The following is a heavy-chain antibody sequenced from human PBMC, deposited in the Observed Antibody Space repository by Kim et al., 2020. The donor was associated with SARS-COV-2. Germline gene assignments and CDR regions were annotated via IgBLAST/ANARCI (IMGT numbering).Heavy chain of an antibody. J-gene: IGHJ4*02. Sequence: SHGDAVKCRFTISRNNAKKTPYLQMNSRRDEDTAVYYCARRGVRGVILDYWGQGTLVTVSS. D-gene: IGHD3-10*01. V-gene: IGHV3-74*01. CDR3: ARRGVRGVILDY.